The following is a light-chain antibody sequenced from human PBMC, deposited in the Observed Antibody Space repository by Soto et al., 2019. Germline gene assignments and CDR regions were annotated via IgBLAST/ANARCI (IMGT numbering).Light chain of an antibody. CDR3: QSYDSSNRWV. Sequence: NFMLTQPHSVSESPGKTVTISCTGSSGSIASNYVQWYQQRPGSAPTTVIYEDNQRPSGVPDRFSGSIDSSSNSASLTISGLKTDDEADYYCQSYDSSNRWVFGGGTQLTV. J-gene: IGLJ3*02. V-gene: IGLV6-57*02. CDR2: EDN. CDR1: SGSIASNY.